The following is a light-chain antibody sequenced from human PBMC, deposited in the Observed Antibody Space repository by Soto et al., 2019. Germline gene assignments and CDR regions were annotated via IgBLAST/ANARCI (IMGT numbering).Light chain of an antibody. CDR1: SSNIETNY. Sequence: QSVLTQSPSASGTPGQRVSISCSGSSSNIETNYVCWYQQFPSPAPKLLIYRNNQRPSGVPDRFSGSKSGASASLAISGLRYEDEADYFCATWDDSLSHWVFGGGTKLTVL. V-gene: IGLV1-47*01. CDR3: ATWDDSLSHWV. CDR2: RNN. J-gene: IGLJ3*02.